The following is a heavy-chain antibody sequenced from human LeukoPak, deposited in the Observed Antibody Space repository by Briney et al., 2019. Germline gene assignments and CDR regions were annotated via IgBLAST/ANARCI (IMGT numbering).Heavy chain of an antibody. CDR2: ISGSGGST. D-gene: IGHD3-3*01. Sequence: GRSLRLSCAASGFTFSSYAMSWVRQAPGKGLEWVSAISGSGGSTYYADSVKGRFTISRDNSKNTLYLQMNSLRAEDTAVYCCAKPRSLEWLLFTWGQGTLVTVSS. CDR3: AKPRSLEWLLFT. V-gene: IGHV3-23*01. CDR1: GFTFSSYA. J-gene: IGHJ5*02.